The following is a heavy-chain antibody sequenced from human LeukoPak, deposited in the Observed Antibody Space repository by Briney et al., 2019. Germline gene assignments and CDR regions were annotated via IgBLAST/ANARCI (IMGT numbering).Heavy chain of an antibody. D-gene: IGHD3-16*01. CDR2: SGGGDNT. J-gene: IGHJ4*02. Sequence: GGSLRLSCAPSGFTFSNYPVSFVRQAPGKGLEWVSTSGGGDNTYYADSVKGRFTISRDESKRTLYLQMSNLRAEGTAVYYCAKDLSGRVLRYFDYWGRGTLVTVSS. CDR1: GFTFSNYP. CDR3: AKDLSGRVLRYFDY. V-gene: IGHV3-23*01.